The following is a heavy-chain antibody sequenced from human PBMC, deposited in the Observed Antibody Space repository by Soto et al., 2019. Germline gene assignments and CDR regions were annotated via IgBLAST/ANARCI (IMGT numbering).Heavy chain of an antibody. J-gene: IGHJ6*02. Sequence: QVQLVESGGGVVQPGRSLRLSCAASGFTFSSYAMHWVRQAPGKGLEWVAVISYDGSNKYYADSVKGRFTISRDNSKNTLYLQMNSLGAEDTAVYYCAKESGGDYGSEYYYAMDVWGQGTTVTVSS. CDR3: AKESGGDYGSEYYYAMDV. CDR2: ISYDGSNK. CDR1: GFTFSSYA. V-gene: IGHV3-30-3*02. D-gene: IGHD4-17*01.